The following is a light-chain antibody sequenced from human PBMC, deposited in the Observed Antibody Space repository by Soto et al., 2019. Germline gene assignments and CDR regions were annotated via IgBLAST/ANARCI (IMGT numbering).Light chain of an antibody. CDR3: SSYTSSSLMV. CDR1: SSDVGGYNY. V-gene: IGLV2-14*01. Sequence: QSALTQPASVSGSPGQSITISCTGTSSDVGGYNYVSWYQQHPGKAPKLMIYEVSNRPSGVSNRFSGSKSGNTASLTISGLRAEDEADYYCSSYTSSSLMVFGGGTKLTVL. J-gene: IGLJ2*01. CDR2: EVS.